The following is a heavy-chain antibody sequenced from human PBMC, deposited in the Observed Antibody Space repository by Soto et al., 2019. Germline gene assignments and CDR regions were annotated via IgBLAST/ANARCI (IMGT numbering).Heavy chain of an antibody. Sequence: EVQLVASGGGLVQPGGSLRLSCAASGFSFSTYWMHWVRQAPGKGLEWVANIKQDGSEKYYVGSVKGRFTISRDNAKSSLYLQMNSLRPEDTAVYYCAREIAGAGAYWGQGILVTVSS. V-gene: IGHV3-7*01. CDR3: AREIAGAGAY. CDR1: GFSFSTYW. D-gene: IGHD3-22*01. J-gene: IGHJ4*02. CDR2: IKQDGSEK.